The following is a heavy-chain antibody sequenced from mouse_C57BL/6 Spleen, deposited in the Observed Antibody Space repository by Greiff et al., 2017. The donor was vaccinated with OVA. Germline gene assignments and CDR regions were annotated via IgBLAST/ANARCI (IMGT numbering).Heavy chain of an antibody. CDR3: ARWGITTARYAMDY. V-gene: IGHV1-80*01. D-gene: IGHD1-2*01. Sequence: QVQLQQSGAELVKPGASVKISCKASGYAFSSYWMNWVKQRPGKGLEWIGQIYPGDGDTNYNGKFKGKATLTADKSSSTAYMQLSSLTSEDSAVYFCARWGITTARYAMDYWGQGTSVTVSS. CDR1: GYAFSSYW. CDR2: IYPGDGDT. J-gene: IGHJ4*01.